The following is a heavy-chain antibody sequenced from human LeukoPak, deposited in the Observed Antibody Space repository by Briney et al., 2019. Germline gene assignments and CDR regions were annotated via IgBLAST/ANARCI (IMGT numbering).Heavy chain of an antibody. CDR1: GFTFSSYG. D-gene: IGHD3-16*01. Sequence: GGSLRLSCAASGFTFSSYGMHWVRQAPGKGLEWVAFIRYDRSNKYYADSVKGRFTISRDNSKNTLYLQMNSLRAEDTAVYYCTKEDATGGDDAFDIWGQGTMVTVSS. CDR2: IRYDRSNK. V-gene: IGHV3-30*02. CDR3: TKEDATGGDDAFDI. J-gene: IGHJ3*02.